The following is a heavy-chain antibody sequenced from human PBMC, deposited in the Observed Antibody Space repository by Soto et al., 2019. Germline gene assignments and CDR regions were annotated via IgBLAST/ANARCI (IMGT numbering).Heavy chain of an antibody. Sequence: ASVKVSCKASGYTFTVYYMNWVRQAPGQGLAWMGIINPSSGSTINAQKFQGRVTMTRETSTSTVYMELSSLTSEDTAVYYGARKRDRYFDYWGQGTLVTVSS. V-gene: IGHV1-46*03. CDR1: GYTFTVYY. CDR3: ARKRDRYFDY. J-gene: IGHJ4*02. CDR2: INPSSGST.